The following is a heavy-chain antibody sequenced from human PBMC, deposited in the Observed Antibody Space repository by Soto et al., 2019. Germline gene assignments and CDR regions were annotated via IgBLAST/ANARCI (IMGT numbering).Heavy chain of an antibody. CDR2: IIPGSGGT. Sequence: ASVKVSCKXSGYTFTEYSIHWVRQAPGQGLEWMGWIIPGSGGTNYAQKFQGRVTVTGDTSTGTASMELSSLTSDDKAVYYCVGGNYDISGLYLAYWFDPWGHGTLVTVSS. CDR1: GYTFTEYS. CDR3: VGGNYDISGLYLAYWFDP. V-gene: IGHV1-2*02. D-gene: IGHD3-22*01. J-gene: IGHJ5*02.